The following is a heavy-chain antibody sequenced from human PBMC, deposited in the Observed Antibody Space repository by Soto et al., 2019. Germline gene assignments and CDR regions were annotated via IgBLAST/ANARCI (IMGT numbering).Heavy chain of an antibody. D-gene: IGHD6-19*01. J-gene: IGHJ4*02. CDR1: GFTLSNFA. CDR3: ARGHSSGWSHLDY. CDR2: ISHGGSKE. V-gene: IGHV3-30-3*01. Sequence: QVQLVDSGGGVVQPGRSLRLSCSASGFTLSNFAMHWVRQAPGKGLEWVAVISHGGSKEYYADSVQGRFTIFRDNFKDTLYLQMNSLRAEDTAVYYCARGHSSGWSHLDYWGQGTLVTVSS.